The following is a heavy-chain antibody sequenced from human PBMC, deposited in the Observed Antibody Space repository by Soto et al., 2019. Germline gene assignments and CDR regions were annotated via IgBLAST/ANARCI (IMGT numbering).Heavy chain of an antibody. V-gene: IGHV3-74*01. CDR3: AREAYYYYMDV. CDR2: INSDGSST. J-gene: IGHJ6*03. CDR1: GFTFSSYW. Sequence: GGSLRLSCADSGFTFSSYWMHWVRQAPGQGLVWVSRINSDGSSTSYADSVQGRFTISRDNAKNTLYLQMNTLRAEDTAVYYCAREAYYYYMDVWGKGTTVTVSS.